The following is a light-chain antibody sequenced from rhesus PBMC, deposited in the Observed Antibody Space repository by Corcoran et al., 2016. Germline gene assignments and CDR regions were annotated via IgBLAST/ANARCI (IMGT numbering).Light chain of an antibody. CDR3: QHGYGTPPYR. J-gene: IGKJ2*01. Sequence: DIQMTQSPSSLSPSVGDRVTITCRASENVNNYLNWYQQKPGKAPKLLIYKESTLKSGVPSRFSGSGSGTNYPFTISSLQPEDGATYYCQHGYGTPPYRFGQGTKVEIK. V-gene: IGKV1-74*01. CDR1: ENVNNY. CDR2: KES.